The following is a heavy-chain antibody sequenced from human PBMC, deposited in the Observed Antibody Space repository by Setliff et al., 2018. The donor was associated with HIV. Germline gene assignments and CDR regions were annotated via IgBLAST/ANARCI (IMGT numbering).Heavy chain of an antibody. V-gene: IGHV4-59*11. CDR3: ARVQRXXVAGTDY. D-gene: IGHD6-19*01. Sequence: SETLSLTCTVSGGSISSHYWSWSRQPPGKGLEWIGYIYYSGSTIYNPSLKSRVAISVDTSKNQFSLKLTSVTAADTAVYYCARVQRXXVAGTDYWGQGALVTVSS. J-gene: IGHJ4*02. CDR1: GGSISSHY. CDR2: IYYSGST.